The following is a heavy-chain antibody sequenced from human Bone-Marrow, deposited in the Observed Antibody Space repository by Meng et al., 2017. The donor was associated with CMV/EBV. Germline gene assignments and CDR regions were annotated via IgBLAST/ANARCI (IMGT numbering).Heavy chain of an antibody. CDR1: GFTFSSYS. Sequence: GGSLKLSRAASGFTFSSYSMNWVPQAPGKGVEWVSSISSSSSYIYYADSVKGRFTISRENAKNSLYLQMNSLRAEDTAVYYCAREPYYYDSSRYFFFWGQGTMVTVSS. D-gene: IGHD3-22*01. CDR3: AREPYYYDSSRYFFF. V-gene: IGHV3-21*01. CDR2: ISSSSSYI. J-gene: IGHJ4*02.